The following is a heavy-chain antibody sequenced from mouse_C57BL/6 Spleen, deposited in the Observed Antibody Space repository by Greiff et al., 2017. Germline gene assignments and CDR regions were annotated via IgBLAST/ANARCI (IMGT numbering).Heavy chain of an antibody. CDR2: ISDGGSYT. V-gene: IGHV5-4*01. J-gene: IGHJ1*03. Sequence: EVRLVESGGGLVKPGGSLKLSCAASGFTFSSYAMSWVRQTPEKRLEWVATISDGGSYTYYPDNVKGRFTISRDNAKNNLYLQMSHLKSEDTAMYYCARRDYGRSGYFDVWGTGTTVTVSS. CDR1: GFTFSSYA. D-gene: IGHD1-1*01. CDR3: ARRDYGRSGYFDV.